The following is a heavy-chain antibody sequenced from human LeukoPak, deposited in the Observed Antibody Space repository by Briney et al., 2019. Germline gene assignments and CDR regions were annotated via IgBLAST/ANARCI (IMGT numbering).Heavy chain of an antibody. D-gene: IGHD3-10*01. CDR3: ARERMVRGVIEGIDY. CDR2: IYYSGST. V-gene: IGHV4-30-4*08. J-gene: IGHJ4*02. CDR1: GGSISSGDYY. Sequence: PSHTLSLTCTVSGGSISSGDYYWSWIRQPPGKGLEWIGYIYYSGSTYYNPSLKSRVTISVDTSKNQFSLKLSSVTAADTAVYYCARERMVRGVIEGIDYWGQGTLVTVSS.